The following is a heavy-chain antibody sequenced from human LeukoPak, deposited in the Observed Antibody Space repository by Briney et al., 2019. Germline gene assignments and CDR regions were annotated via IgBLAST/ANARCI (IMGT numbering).Heavy chain of an antibody. CDR3: ARAPMAITTSAFPDAFDF. D-gene: IGHD5-12*01. CDR1: GDSVSGHY. V-gene: IGHV4-59*02. Sequence: SETLSLTCTVSGDSVSGHYWSWIRQTPGKGLEWIGYVSYSGGTNYNPSLTRRVSISLDTSKNQFFLKLSSPAAADPAVFYCARAPMAITTSAFPDAFDFWGQGTMVTVSS. J-gene: IGHJ3*01. CDR2: VSYSGGT.